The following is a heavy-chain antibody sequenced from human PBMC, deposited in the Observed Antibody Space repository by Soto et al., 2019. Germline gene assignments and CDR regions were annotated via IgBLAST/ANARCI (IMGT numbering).Heavy chain of an antibody. Sequence: PGGSLRLSCAASGFTFSSYAMSWVRQAPGKGLEWVSAISGRSDKIYYSDSVKGRFTISRDNSKNTLYLQMNSLRAEDTALFYCARIFSAYDYFDYWGQGTPVTVSS. V-gene: IGHV3-23*01. D-gene: IGHD5-12*01. CDR1: GFTFSSYA. CDR3: ARIFSAYDYFDY. CDR2: ISGRSDKI. J-gene: IGHJ4*02.